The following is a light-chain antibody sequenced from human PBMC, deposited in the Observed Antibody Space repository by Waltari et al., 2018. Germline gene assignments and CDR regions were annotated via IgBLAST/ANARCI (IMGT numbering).Light chain of an antibody. CDR1: QTVSRN. J-gene: IGKJ1*01. CDR3: QQYNNWPPWT. V-gene: IGKV3-15*01. CDR2: GAS. Sequence: ETELTQSPATLSVSPGERVTLSCRASQTVSRNLAWYQQKPGQVPRLLVYGASIRATGIPARFSGSGSGTQFTLTINSLQSEDFAVYYCQQYNNWPPWTFGQGTKVEIK.